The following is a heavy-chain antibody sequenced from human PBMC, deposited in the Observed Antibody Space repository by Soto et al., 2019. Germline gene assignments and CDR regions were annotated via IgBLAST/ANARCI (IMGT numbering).Heavy chain of an antibody. Sequence: PGGSLRLSXAASGFTFSDHYMSWIRQAPGKGLQWVSYISGSGNTIYYADSVRGRFTISRDNAKNSLYLQMNSLTAEDTAVYYCARGLRSSSWYDGFLIWGQGTMVTVSS. CDR3: ARGLRSSSWYDGFLI. V-gene: IGHV3-11*01. D-gene: IGHD6-13*01. CDR2: ISGSGNTI. CDR1: GFTFSDHY. J-gene: IGHJ3*02.